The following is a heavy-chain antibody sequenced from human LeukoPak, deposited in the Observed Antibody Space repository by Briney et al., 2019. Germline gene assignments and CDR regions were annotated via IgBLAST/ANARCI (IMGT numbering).Heavy chain of an antibody. CDR1: GFTFSSYE. CDR2: ISSSGSTI. J-gene: IGHJ6*02. Sequence: PGGSLRLSCAASGFTFSSYEMNWVRQAPGKGLEWVSYISSSGSTIYYADSVKGRFTISRDNAKNSLYLQMNSLRAEDTAVYYCARIYDSSGYSHYYYYYGMDVWGQGTTVTVSS. V-gene: IGHV3-48*03. CDR3: ARIYDSSGYSHYYYYYGMDV. D-gene: IGHD3-22*01.